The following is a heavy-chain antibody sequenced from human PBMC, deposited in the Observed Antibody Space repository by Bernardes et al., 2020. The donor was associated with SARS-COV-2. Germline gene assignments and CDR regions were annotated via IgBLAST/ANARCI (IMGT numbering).Heavy chain of an antibody. CDR3: ARTVNGWAI. J-gene: IGHJ4*02. D-gene: IGHD6-19*01. CDR1: GFMFSLYT. V-gene: IGHV3-48*01. Sequence: GWSLRLSCAASGFMFSLYTMNWVRQAPGKGPEWVSYMSSDSRTIYYADSVRGRFTVSRDNAKSSVYLQMDGLRAEDTAIYYCARTVNGWAIWGQGTPVTVSS. CDR2: MSSDSRTI.